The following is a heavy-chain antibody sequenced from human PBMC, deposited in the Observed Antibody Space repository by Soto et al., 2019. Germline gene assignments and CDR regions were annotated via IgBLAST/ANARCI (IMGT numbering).Heavy chain of an antibody. V-gene: IGHV1-69*13. J-gene: IGHJ6*02. Sequence: SVKVSCKASGGTFSTYAISWVRQAPGQGLEWMGGIIPIFGTANYAQKFQGRVTITADESTSTAYMELNSLRSEDTAVYFCARARGYSYGPYYYYYGLDVWGQGTTVTVSS. CDR2: IIPIFGTA. D-gene: IGHD5-18*01. CDR3: ARARGYSYGPYYYYYGLDV. CDR1: GGTFSTYA.